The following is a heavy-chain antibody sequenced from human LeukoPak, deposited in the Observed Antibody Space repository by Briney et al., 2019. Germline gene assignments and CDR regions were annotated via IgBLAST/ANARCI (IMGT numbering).Heavy chain of an antibody. J-gene: IGHJ5*02. CDR3: ARGLKFDP. CDR1: GGSISSGGYY. CDR2: INHSGST. Sequence: TSETLSLTCTVSGGSISSGGYYWSWIRQHPGKGLEWIGEINHSGSTNYNPSLKSRVTISVDTSKNQFSLKLSSVTAADTAVYYCARGLKFDPWGQGTLVTVSS. V-gene: IGHV4-39*07.